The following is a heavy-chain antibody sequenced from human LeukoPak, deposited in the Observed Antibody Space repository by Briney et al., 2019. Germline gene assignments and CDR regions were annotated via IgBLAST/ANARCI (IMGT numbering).Heavy chain of an antibody. J-gene: IGHJ4*02. CDR3: ARGVWECSGGSCYSLGY. V-gene: IGHV1-69*13. CDR2: IIPIFGTA. Sequence: SVKVSCKASGGTFISYAISWGRQAPGQGHEWMGGIIPIFGTANYAEKLQGRVTITADESTSTPYLEMSSLRAEDTAVYYCARGVWECSGGSCYSLGYWGQGTLVTVSS. D-gene: IGHD2-15*01. CDR1: GGTFISYA.